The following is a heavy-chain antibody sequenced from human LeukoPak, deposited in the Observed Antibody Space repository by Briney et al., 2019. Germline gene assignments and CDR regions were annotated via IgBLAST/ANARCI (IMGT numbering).Heavy chain of an antibody. V-gene: IGHV4-39*01. D-gene: IGHD2-8*01. CDR1: GDSIISIGYF. CDR3: ARHRDKMDWFDP. J-gene: IGHJ5*02. CDR2: INHSGET. Sequence: SETLSLTFSVSGDSIISIGYFWGWIRQPPGKGLEWISIINHSGETWYNPSLKSRVITFIDTSKNQFSVRLTSVTAADTAVYYCARHRDKMDWFDPWSQGSLVTVSS.